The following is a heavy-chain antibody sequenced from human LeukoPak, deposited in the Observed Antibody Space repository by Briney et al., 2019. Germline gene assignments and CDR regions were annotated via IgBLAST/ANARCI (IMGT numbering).Heavy chain of an antibody. CDR3: AKDWSYDSSGYYDY. V-gene: IGHV3-9*03. CDR2: ISWNSGST. CDR1: GFTFDDYA. D-gene: IGHD3-22*01. Sequence: PGRSLRLSCAASGFTFDDYAMHWVRQAPGKVLEWVSGISWNSGSTGYADSVKGRFTISRDNAKNSLYLQMNSLRAEDMALYYCAKDWSYDSSGYYDYWGQGTLVTVSS. J-gene: IGHJ4*02.